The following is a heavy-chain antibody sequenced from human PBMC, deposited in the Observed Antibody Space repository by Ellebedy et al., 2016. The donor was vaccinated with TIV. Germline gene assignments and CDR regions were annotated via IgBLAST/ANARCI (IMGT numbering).Heavy chain of an antibody. J-gene: IGHJ6*02. D-gene: IGHD3-3*01. CDR1: GDSVSDSSTT. CDR2: AYYRSTWLN. CDR3: ARDPSWCWSSLDV. V-gene: IGHV6-1*01. Sequence: MPSETLSLTCAISGDSVSDSSTTWNWIRQSPSRGLEWLGRAYYRSTWLNDYAVSVKGRISISPDTSKNQISLQLASVTPEDTAVYYCARDPSWCWSSLDVWGQGTTVTVSS.